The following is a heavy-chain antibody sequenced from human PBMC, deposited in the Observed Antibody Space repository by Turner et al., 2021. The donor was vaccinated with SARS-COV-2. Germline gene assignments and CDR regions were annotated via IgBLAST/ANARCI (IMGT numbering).Heavy chain of an antibody. CDR2: FSYSGST. V-gene: IGHV4-39*01. CDR3: ARLYHHDTSGVDF. J-gene: IGHJ4*02. D-gene: IGHD3-22*01. Sequence: QVPLQELGPGLGKPSETPSLSCTVSGVPTTSTNFFWGWIRQSPGKGLEWMGTFSYSGSTCYNPSFKGRVTMSADPSKRQFFLRLTSVTAADAAVYYCARLYHHDTSGVDFWGQGTQVTVSS. CDR1: GVPTTSTNFF.